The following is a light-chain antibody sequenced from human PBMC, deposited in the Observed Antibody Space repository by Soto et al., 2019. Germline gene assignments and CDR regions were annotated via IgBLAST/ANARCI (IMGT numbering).Light chain of an antibody. J-gene: IGLJ1*01. V-gene: IGLV1-44*01. CDR2: SHN. Sequence: QSVLTQPPSASGTPGQRVTISCSGSSSNIGSNTVNWYQQLPGTAPKLLIYSHNQRPSGVPDRFFGSKSGTSASLAISGLQSEDEADYYCAVWDDSRSAYVFGTGTKVTVL. CDR3: AVWDDSRSAYV. CDR1: SSNIGSNT.